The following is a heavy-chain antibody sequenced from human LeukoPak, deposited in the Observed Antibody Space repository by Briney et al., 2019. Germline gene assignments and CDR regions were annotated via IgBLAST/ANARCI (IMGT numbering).Heavy chain of an antibody. D-gene: IGHD3-9*01. Sequence: ASQTLSLTCAISGDSVSSNSAAWNWIRQSPSRGLEWLGRTYYRSKWYNDYAVSVKSRITINPDTSKNQFSLQLNSVTPEDTAVYYCARGYYDILTGYYPFDYRGQGTLVTVSS. CDR3: ARGYYDILTGYYPFDY. J-gene: IGHJ4*02. V-gene: IGHV6-1*01. CDR1: GDSVSSNSAA. CDR2: TYYRSKWYN.